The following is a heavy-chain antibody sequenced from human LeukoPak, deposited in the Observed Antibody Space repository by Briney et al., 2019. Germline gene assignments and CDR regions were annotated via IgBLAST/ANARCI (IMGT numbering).Heavy chain of an antibody. D-gene: IGHD3-16*02. CDR2: ISGSGGST. V-gene: IGHV3-23*01. Sequence: PGGSLRLSCAASGFTFSSYAMSWVHQAPGKGLEWVSAISGSGGSTYYADSVKGRFTISRDNSKNTLYLQMNSLRAEDTAVYYCAKAKTTYYDYIWGSYRETTDAFDIWGQGTMVTVSS. CDR3: AKAKTTYYDYIWGSYRETTDAFDI. CDR1: GFTFSSYA. J-gene: IGHJ3*02.